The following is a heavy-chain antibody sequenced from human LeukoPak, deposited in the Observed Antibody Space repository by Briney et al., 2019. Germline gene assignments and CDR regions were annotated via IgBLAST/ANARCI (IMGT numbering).Heavy chain of an antibody. D-gene: IGHD4-17*01. CDR3: ASETTVTSLGY. Sequence: GGSLRLSCAASGFTVSSNYMSWVRQAPGKGLEWVSVIYSGGSTYYADSVKGRFTVSRDNSKNTLYLRMNSLRAEDTAVYYCASETTVTSLGYWGQGTLVTVSS. J-gene: IGHJ4*02. V-gene: IGHV3-66*02. CDR2: IYSGGST. CDR1: GFTVSSNY.